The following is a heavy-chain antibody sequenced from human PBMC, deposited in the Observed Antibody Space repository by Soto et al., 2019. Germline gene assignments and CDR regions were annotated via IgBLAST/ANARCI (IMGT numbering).Heavy chain of an antibody. Sequence: GESLKISCKAIGYTFTNYWIGWVRQTPGKGLEWMGIIFPGDSDTRYNPSFEGQVTVSADESISTAYLHWNTLKASDTAMYYCVRPNFGALTHFDFWGQGTLVTVSS. CDR2: IFPGDSDT. CDR3: VRPNFGALTHFDF. D-gene: IGHD3-16*01. J-gene: IGHJ4*02. V-gene: IGHV5-51*01. CDR1: GYTFTNYW.